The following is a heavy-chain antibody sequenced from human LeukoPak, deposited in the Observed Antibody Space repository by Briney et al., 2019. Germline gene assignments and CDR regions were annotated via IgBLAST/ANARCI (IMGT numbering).Heavy chain of an antibody. CDR1: GFTVSTNH. J-gene: IGHJ6*03. V-gene: IGHV3-53*01. Sequence: GGSQRLSCAVSGFTVSTNHMSWVRQAPGGGLEWVSVIYNDGNTYYTDSVKGRFTIYRDNSKNAVFLQMNSLRVEDTAVYYCARDREVVTAKAQMDVWGKGTTVTVSS. CDR2: IYNDGNT. D-gene: IGHD2-21*02. CDR3: ARDREVVTAKAQMDV.